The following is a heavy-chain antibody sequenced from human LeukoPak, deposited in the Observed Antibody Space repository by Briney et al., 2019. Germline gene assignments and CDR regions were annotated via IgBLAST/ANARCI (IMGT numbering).Heavy chain of an antibody. Sequence: ASVKVSCKASGYTFTGYYMHWVRQAPGQGLEWMGWINPNSGGTNYAQKFQGRVTMTRDTSISTAYMELSRLRSDDTAVYYCAKEVPNYDFWSGYSGTDYWGQGTLVSVSS. V-gene: IGHV1-2*02. CDR3: AKEVPNYDFWSGYSGTDY. D-gene: IGHD3-3*01. CDR2: INPNSGGT. CDR1: GYTFTGYY. J-gene: IGHJ4*02.